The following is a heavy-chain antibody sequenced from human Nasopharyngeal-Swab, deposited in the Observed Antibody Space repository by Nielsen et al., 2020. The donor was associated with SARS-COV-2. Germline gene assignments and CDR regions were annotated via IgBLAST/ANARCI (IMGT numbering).Heavy chain of an antibody. V-gene: IGHV1-18*01. CDR1: GYTFTGYG. J-gene: IGHJ4*02. CDR3: ARGGSNVVVVAASY. D-gene: IGHD2-15*01. CDR2: IIPIFGTA. Sequence: ASVKVSCKASGYTFTGYGINWVRQAPGQGLEWMGGIIPIFGTANYAQKFQGRVTMTTDTSTSTAYMELRSLRSDDTAVYYCARGGSNVVVVAASYWGQGTLVTVTS.